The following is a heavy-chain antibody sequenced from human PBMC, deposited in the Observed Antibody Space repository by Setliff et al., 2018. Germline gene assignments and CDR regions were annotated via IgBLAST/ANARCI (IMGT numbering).Heavy chain of an antibody. D-gene: IGHD1-1*01. Sequence: SETLSLTCTVSGASISSGTYYWAWVRQPPGKGLEWIGRIHYRGTTYSNASLASRLTISVDTAKNQFSLKLTSVTAADTAVYYCARTGTYRYFDYWGQGTRVTVSS. CDR2: IHYRGTT. CDR1: GASISSGTYY. V-gene: IGHV4-39*01. J-gene: IGHJ4*02. CDR3: ARTGTYRYFDY.